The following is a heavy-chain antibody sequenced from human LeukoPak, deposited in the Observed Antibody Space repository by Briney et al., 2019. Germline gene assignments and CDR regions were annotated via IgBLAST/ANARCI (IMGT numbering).Heavy chain of an antibody. J-gene: IGHJ4*02. CDR3: ARGTGSSWYYFDY. Sequence: SETLSLTCTVSGGSISSYYWSWIRQPPGKGLEWIGYIYYRGSTNYNPSLKSRVSISVDTSKDQFSLKLSSVTAADTAVYYCARGTGSSWYYFDYWGQGTLVTVSS. CDR1: GGSISSYY. V-gene: IGHV4-59*08. CDR2: IYYRGST. D-gene: IGHD6-13*01.